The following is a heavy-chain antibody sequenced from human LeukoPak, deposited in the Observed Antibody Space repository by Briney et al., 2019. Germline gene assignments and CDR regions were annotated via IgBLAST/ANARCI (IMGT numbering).Heavy chain of an antibody. CDR1: GFTFSRYA. V-gene: IGHV3-64D*06. CDR3: VKDGSGSYYTYYFDY. J-gene: IGHJ4*02. D-gene: IGHD3-10*01. Sequence: PGGSLRLSCSASGFTFSRYARHWVRQAPGKGLEYVSAISSNGGSTYYADSVKGRFTISRDNSKNTLYLQMSSLRAEDTAVYYCVKDGSGSYYTYYFDYWGQGTLVTVSS. CDR2: ISSNGGST.